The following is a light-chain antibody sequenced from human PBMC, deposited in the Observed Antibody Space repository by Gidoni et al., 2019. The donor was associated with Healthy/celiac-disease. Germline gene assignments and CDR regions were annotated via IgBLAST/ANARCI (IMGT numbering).Light chain of an antibody. Sequence: SSELTQPPSVSVSPGQTASITCSGDKLGDKYACWYPQKPGQSPVLVIYQDSKRPAGIPERFSGSNSGNTATLTISGTQAMDEADYYCQAWDSSTERVFGGGTKLTVL. CDR1: KLGDKY. CDR2: QDS. CDR3: QAWDSSTERV. J-gene: IGLJ2*01. V-gene: IGLV3-1*01.